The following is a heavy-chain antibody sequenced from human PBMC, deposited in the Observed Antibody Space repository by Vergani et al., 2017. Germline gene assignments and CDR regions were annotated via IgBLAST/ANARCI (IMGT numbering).Heavy chain of an antibody. CDR1: GGTFSSYA. J-gene: IGHJ6*03. CDR2: IIPIFGTA. CDR3: ARVLTGIAAAGTGFWDYYYYMDV. D-gene: IGHD6-13*01. Sequence: QVQLVQSGAEVKKPGSSVKVSCKASGGTFSSYAISWVRQAPGQGLEWMGGIIPIFGTANYAQKFQGRVTITADESTSTAYMELSSLRSEDTAVYYCARVLTGIAAAGTGFWDYYYYMDVWGKGTTVTVSS. V-gene: IGHV1-69*01.